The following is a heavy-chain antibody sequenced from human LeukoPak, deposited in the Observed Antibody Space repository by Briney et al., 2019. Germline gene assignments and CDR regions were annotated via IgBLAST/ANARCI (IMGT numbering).Heavy chain of an antibody. CDR1: GGTFSSYA. D-gene: IGHD1-26*01. Sequence: SVKVSCKASGGTFSSYAISWVRQAPGQGLEWMGRIIPILGIANYAQKFQGRVTITADKSTSTAYMELSSLRSEDTAVYYCARDLDRSGKFDYWGQGTLVTVSS. J-gene: IGHJ4*02. CDR3: ARDLDRSGKFDY. V-gene: IGHV1-69*04. CDR2: IIPILGIA.